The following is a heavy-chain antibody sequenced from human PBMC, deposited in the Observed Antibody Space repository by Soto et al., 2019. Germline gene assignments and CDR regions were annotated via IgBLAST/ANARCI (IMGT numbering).Heavy chain of an antibody. Sequence: QVQLQESGPGLVKPSQTLSLTCTVSGGSISSGGYYWSWIRQHPGKGLEWIGYIYYSGSTYYNPSLKSRVTISVDTSKNQCSLKLSSVTAADTAVYYCARGGSAGYYGMDVWGQGTTVTVSS. CDR3: ARGGSAGYYGMDV. D-gene: IGHD2-15*01. V-gene: IGHV4-31*03. CDR1: GGSISSGGYY. J-gene: IGHJ6*02. CDR2: IYYSGST.